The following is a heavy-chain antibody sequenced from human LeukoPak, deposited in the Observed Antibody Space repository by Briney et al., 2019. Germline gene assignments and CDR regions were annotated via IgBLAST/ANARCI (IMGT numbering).Heavy chain of an antibody. D-gene: IGHD2/OR15-2a*01. J-gene: IGHJ4*02. CDR1: GGSISNRSHF. Sequence: SETLSLACTVSGGSISNRSHFWGWIRQTPGKGLEWFGSIYYSGYTYYNPSLKSRVTISVHTSKNQFSLRLNSVTAADTAVYYCARDSAPNLLAYFDYWGQGILVTVSS. CDR2: IYYSGYT. CDR3: ARDSAPNLLAYFDY. V-gene: IGHV4-39*07.